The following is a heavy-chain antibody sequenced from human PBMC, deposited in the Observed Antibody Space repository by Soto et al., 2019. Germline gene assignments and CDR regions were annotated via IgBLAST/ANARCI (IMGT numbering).Heavy chain of an antibody. V-gene: IGHV3-23*01. D-gene: IGHD1-7*01. CDR2: MSGSSSTT. J-gene: IGHJ4*02. CDR1: GLTFSNYA. Sequence: EVRLLESGGGLVKPGGSLRLSCATSGLTFSNYAMSWVRQAPGGGLGWVSSMSGSSSTTYYADSVRGRFTISRDRSKKTLYLQLSSRRAEDTALYYCAKNQERELPRVIDFWGQGTLVTVSS. CDR3: AKNQERELPRVIDF.